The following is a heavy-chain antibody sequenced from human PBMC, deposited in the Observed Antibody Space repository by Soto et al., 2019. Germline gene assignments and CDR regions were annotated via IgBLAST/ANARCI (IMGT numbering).Heavy chain of an antibody. Sequence: PGGSLRLSCAASGFAFSTYWMGWVRQAPGKGLEWVANIKEDGSKKYYVDFVKGRFTISRDNAKNSLYLQMNSLRVEDTAVYYCATNGNWNYDYWGQGALVTVSS. CDR3: ATNGNWNYDY. V-gene: IGHV3-7*01. CDR1: GFAFSTYW. D-gene: IGHD1-7*01. J-gene: IGHJ4*02. CDR2: IKEDGSKK.